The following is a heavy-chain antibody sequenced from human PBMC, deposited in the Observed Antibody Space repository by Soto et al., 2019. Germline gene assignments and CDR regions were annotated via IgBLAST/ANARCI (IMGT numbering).Heavy chain of an antibody. J-gene: IGHJ4*02. V-gene: IGHV4-4*02. CDR2: IFRNGHT. D-gene: IGHD3-16*01. CDR1: GASIDSTW. Sequence: QVQLQESGPGLVKPSGTLSLTCAVSGASIDSTWWSWVRQPPGKGLEWIGEIFRNGHTSYNPSLKRRVSMSLDKSNNQFSLNLNSVTAADTAVYYCARHVGHHFDSWGQGTLLTVSS. CDR3: ARHVGHHFDS.